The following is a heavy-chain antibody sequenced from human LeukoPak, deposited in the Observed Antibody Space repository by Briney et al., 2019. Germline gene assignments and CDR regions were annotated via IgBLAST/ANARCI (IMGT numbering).Heavy chain of an antibody. CDR3: ATAMTWIRAPNY. Sequence: GSLRLPCTASGFRLRNAYLEWVRPAPGQGLEWIGRFKTKTNGGTPDYPGQVQDRLTHSRDHSKSTMYLQMDSLKAEDTAVYYCATAMTWIRAPNYGGQGKVIPVSA. J-gene: IGHJ4*02. CDR2: FKTKTNGGTP. CDR1: GFRLRNAY. V-gene: IGHV3-15*01. D-gene: IGHD2-2*03.